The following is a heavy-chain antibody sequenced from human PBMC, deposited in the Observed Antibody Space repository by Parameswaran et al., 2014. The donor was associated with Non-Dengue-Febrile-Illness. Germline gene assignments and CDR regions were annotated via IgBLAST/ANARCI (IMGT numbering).Heavy chain of an antibody. V-gene: IGHV3-49*02. CDR2: IRSKAYGGTT. J-gene: IGHJ4*02. Sequence: RWIRQPPGKGLEWVGFIRSKAYGGTTEYAASVKGRFTISRDDSKSIAYLQMNSLKTEDTAVYYCTRDRDFGVVVVAATPGIGDYHNFDYWGQGTLVTVSS. CDR3: TRDRDFGVVVVAATPGIGDYHNFDY. D-gene: IGHD2-15*01.